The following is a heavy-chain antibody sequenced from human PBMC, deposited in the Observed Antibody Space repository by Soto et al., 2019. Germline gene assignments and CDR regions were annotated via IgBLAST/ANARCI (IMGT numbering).Heavy chain of an antibody. CDR3: ARVSRLDIFVDY. D-gene: IGHD3-3*02. CDR1: GYTFTSYD. CDR2: MNPNSGNT. V-gene: IGHV1-8*01. Sequence: QVPLVQSGAEVKKPGASVKVSCKASGYTFTSYDINWVRQATGQGLEWMGWMNPNSGNTGYAQKFQGRVTMTRNTSISTAYMDLSSLRSEDTAVYYCARVSRLDIFVDYWGQGTLVTVSS. J-gene: IGHJ4*02.